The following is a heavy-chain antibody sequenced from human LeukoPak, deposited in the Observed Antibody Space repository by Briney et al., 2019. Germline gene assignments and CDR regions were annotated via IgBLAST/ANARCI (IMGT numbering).Heavy chain of an antibody. J-gene: IGHJ4*02. V-gene: IGHV1-8*01. CDR3: ARVAAWSGYDWYY. CDR1: GYTFTSYD. Sequence: ASVKVSCKASGYTFTSYDINWVRQATGQGLERMGWMNPNSGNTGYAQKFQGRVTMTRNTSISTAYMELSSLRSEDTAVYYCARVAAWSGYDWYYWGQGTLVTVSS. CDR2: MNPNSGNT. D-gene: IGHD5-12*01.